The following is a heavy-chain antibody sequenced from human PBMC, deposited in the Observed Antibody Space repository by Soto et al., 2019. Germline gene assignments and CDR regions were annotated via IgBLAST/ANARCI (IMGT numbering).Heavy chain of an antibody. V-gene: IGHV4-30-2*01. Sequence: PSETLSLTCAVSGGSISSGGYSWSWIRQPPGKGLEWIGYMYHSGSTYYNPSLKSRVTIPIDRSKNQFSLKLSSVTAADTAVYNCARVPDYWGQGTLVTVSS. CDR3: ARVPDY. CDR1: GGSISSGGYS. D-gene: IGHD2-2*01. CDR2: MYHSGST. J-gene: IGHJ4*02.